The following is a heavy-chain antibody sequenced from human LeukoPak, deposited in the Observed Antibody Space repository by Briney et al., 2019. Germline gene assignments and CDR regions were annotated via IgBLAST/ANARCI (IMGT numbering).Heavy chain of an antibody. D-gene: IGHD5-12*01. CDR1: GFTFTSYA. CDR3: ARGEYSGYERFDY. Sequence: GGSLRLSCAASGFTFTSYAMHWVRQAPGKGLEWVAVISYDGSDKYYADSVKGRFTISRDNAKNSLYLQMNSLRAEDTAVYYCARGEYSGYERFDYWGQGTLATVSS. CDR2: ISYDGSDK. J-gene: IGHJ4*02. V-gene: IGHV3-30*04.